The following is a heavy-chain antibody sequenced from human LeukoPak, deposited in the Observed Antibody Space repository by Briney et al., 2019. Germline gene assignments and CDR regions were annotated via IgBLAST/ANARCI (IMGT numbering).Heavy chain of an antibody. D-gene: IGHD3-16*02. CDR1: GGSISSYY. CDR3: ASTNTYYDYVWGSYRFSFDY. J-gene: IGHJ4*02. Sequence: PSDTLSLTYTVSGGSISSYYWSWLRQPPGKGLEWIGYIYYSGSTNYNPSLKSRVTISVDTSKNQFSLQLSSVTAADTAVYYCASTNTYYDYVWGSYRFSFDYWGQGTLVTVSS. V-gene: IGHV4-59*07. CDR2: IYYSGST.